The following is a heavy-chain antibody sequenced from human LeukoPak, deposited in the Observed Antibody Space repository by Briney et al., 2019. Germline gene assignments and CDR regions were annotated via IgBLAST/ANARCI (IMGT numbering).Heavy chain of an antibody. Sequence: SVKVSCKASGGTFSSYAISWVRQAPGQGLEWMGGIIPIFGTANHAQKFQGRVTITTDESTSTAYMELSSLRSEDTAVYYCAKIEQQLVPGLGWFDPWGQGTLVTVSS. CDR3: AKIEQQLVPGLGWFDP. CDR1: GGTFSSYA. V-gene: IGHV1-69*05. D-gene: IGHD6-13*01. J-gene: IGHJ5*02. CDR2: IIPIFGTA.